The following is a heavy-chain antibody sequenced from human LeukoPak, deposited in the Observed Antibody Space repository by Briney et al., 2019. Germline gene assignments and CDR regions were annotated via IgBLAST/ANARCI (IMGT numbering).Heavy chain of an antibody. V-gene: IGHV3-30*02. CDR3: AKAPYGDYTLDFDY. D-gene: IGHD4-17*01. CDR1: GFIFSGHG. J-gene: IGHJ4*02. CDR2: IRYDGSDK. Sequence: PGGSLRLSCAASGFIFSGHGMHWVRQAPGKGLEWVAFIRYDGSDKYYADSVKGRFTISRDNSKNALYLQMNSLRADDTAVYYCAKAPYGDYTLDFDYWSQGTLVTVSS.